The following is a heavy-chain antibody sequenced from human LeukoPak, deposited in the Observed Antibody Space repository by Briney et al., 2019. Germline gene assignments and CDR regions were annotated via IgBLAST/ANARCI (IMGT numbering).Heavy chain of an antibody. Sequence: GGSLRLSCAASGFTFSSYWMSWVRQTPRKGLEWVANIKEDGSEKNYVDSVKGRFTISRDNAKNSLFLQMNSLRVEDTAVYYCVISEGPGLAAYWGQGTLVTVSS. CDR2: IKEDGSEK. CDR1: GFTFSSYW. D-gene: IGHD6-13*01. CDR3: VISEGPGLAAY. J-gene: IGHJ4*02. V-gene: IGHV3-7*01.